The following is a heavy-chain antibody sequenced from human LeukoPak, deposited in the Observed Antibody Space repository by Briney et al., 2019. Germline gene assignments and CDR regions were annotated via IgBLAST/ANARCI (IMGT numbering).Heavy chain of an antibody. CDR3: ARGGLDPVDY. V-gene: IGHV3-74*01. Sequence: GGSLRLSCAASGFTFSTYWMHWVRQAPGKGLVWVSRINPDGSSTSYADSVKGRFTISRDNAKNTLFLQMNSLRVDDTAVYYCARGGLDPVDYWGQGTLVTVSP. CDR2: INPDGSST. D-gene: IGHD6-19*01. CDR1: GFTFSTYW. J-gene: IGHJ4*02.